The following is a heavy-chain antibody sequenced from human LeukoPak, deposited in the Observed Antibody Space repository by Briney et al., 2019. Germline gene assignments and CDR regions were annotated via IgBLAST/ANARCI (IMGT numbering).Heavy chain of an antibody. V-gene: IGHV3-23*01. CDR2: ISNTGGRT. D-gene: IGHD3-3*01. Sequence: GGSLRLSCAASGFSFSDSAVSWVRHSPREGLQWVSSISNTGGRTSYADPVKGRFTITRDNSTNTVNLQMISLRAGDTARYYCAKGGQDFDFWRFDLWGQGILVIVSS. CDR3: AKGGQDFDFWRFDL. CDR1: GFSFSDSA. J-gene: IGHJ5*02.